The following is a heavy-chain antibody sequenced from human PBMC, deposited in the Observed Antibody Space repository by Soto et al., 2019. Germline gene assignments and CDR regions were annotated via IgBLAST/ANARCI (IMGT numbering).Heavy chain of an antibody. D-gene: IGHD3-22*01. CDR1: GGSISSGDYY. V-gene: IGHV4-30-4*01. J-gene: IGHJ5*02. CDR2: IYYSGST. CDR3: ARAIPGDSSGYYPS. Sequence: SETLSLTCTVSGGSISSGDYYWSWIRQPPGKGLEWIGYIYYSGSTYYNPSLKSRGTISVDTSKNKFSLKLSSVTAADTAVYYCARAIPGDSSGYYPSWGQGTLVTVSS.